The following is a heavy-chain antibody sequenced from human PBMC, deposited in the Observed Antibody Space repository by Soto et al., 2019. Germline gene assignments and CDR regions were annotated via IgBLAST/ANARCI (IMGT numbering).Heavy chain of an antibody. Sequence: HPGGSLRLSCAAAGFTFSSYGMHWVRQAPGKGLEWVAVISYDGSNKYYADSVKGRFTISRDNSKNTLYLQMNSLRAEDTAVYYCAKDHLPLVVVTAHWFDPWGQGTLVTVSS. J-gene: IGHJ5*02. CDR1: GFTFSSYG. CDR3: AKDHLPLVVVTAHWFDP. V-gene: IGHV3-30*18. D-gene: IGHD2-21*02. CDR2: ISYDGSNK.